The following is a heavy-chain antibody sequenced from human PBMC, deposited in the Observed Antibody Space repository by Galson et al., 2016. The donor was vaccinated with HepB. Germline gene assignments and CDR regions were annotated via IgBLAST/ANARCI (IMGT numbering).Heavy chain of an antibody. D-gene: IGHD1-1*01. CDR3: ARDHWNDGPDF. J-gene: IGHJ4*03. CDR1: GGAVSSGDFF. CDR2: IYKSGSI. Sequence: GLLKPSETLSLTCTVSGGAVSSGDFFWSWVRQPAGKGLEWIGRIYKSGSIHYNPTLKSRVTISVDTSKNLFSLTLTSVTAADTATYSCARDHWNDGPDFWGRGTLVTVSS. V-gene: IGHV4-61*02.